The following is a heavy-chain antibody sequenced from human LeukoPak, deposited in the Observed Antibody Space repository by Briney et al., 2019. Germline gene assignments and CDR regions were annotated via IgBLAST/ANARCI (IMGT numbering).Heavy chain of an antibody. J-gene: IGHJ4*02. CDR2: IYYSGSS. Sequence: KSSETLSLTCSVSGGSISSSSSYWGWIRQPPGKGLEWIGSIYYSGSSFDNPALKSRVTISVDTSKNQFSLKLSSVTAADTAVYYCARHRSGWLRSSFDYWGQGTLVTVSS. D-gene: IGHD5-12*01. CDR3: ARHRSGWLRSSFDY. V-gene: IGHV4-39*01. CDR1: GGSISSSSSY.